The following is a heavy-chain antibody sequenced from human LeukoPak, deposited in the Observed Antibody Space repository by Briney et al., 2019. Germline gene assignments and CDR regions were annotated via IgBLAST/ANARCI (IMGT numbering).Heavy chain of an antibody. D-gene: IGHD3-22*01. CDR3: ARRAYYDSSDLVDY. V-gene: IGHV5-10-1*01. CDR1: GYSFTSYW. Sequence: GESLKISCKGSGYSFTSYWISWVRQMPGKGLEWMGRIDPSDSYTNYSPSFQGHVTISADKSISTAYLQWSSLKASDTAMYYCARRAYYDSSDLVDYRGQGTLVTVSS. J-gene: IGHJ4*02. CDR2: IDPSDSYT.